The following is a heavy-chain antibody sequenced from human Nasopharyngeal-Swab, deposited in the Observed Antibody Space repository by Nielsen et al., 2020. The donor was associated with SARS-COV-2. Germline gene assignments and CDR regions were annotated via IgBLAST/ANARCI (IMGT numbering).Heavy chain of an antibody. J-gene: IGHJ4*02. V-gene: IGHV3-30*04. CDR1: GFIFSSYA. Sequence: GGSLRLSCAASGFIFSSYAMHWVPQAPGKGLEWVAVISYDGSNKYYADSVKGRFTISRDNAKNSLYLQMNSLRAEDTAVYYCASGKGYYYGSGTFDYWGQGTLVTVSS. CDR3: ASGKGYYYGSGTFDY. CDR2: ISYDGSNK. D-gene: IGHD3-10*01.